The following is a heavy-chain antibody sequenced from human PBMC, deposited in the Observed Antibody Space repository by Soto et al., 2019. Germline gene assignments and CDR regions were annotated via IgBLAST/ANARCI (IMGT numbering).Heavy chain of an antibody. CDR1: GFTFRNFW. Sequence: EVQLVESGGGLVQSGGSLRLSCAASGFTFRNFWMHWVRQAPGKGLVWISRISDYGRINYADSVKGRFTISRDAAKIELYLQMDILRAEDTAVYCCVRGGVEPFDYWGQGALVTVSS. CDR3: VRGGVEPFDY. D-gene: IGHD3-3*01. V-gene: IGHV3-74*01. CDR2: ISDYGRI. J-gene: IGHJ4*02.